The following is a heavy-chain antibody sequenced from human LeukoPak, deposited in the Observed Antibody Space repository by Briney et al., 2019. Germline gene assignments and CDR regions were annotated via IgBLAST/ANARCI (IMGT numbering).Heavy chain of an antibody. CDR1: GYSVSSGYY. V-gene: IGHV4-38-2*02. J-gene: IGHJ4*02. Sequence: SETLSLTCTVSGYSVSSGYYWGWIRQPPGKGLEWIGSIYYSGSTYYNPSLKSRVTISVDTSKNQFSLKLSSVTAADTAVYYCARDSYGDHYDYWGQGTPVTVSS. CDR2: IYYSGST. CDR3: ARDSYGDHYDY. D-gene: IGHD4-17*01.